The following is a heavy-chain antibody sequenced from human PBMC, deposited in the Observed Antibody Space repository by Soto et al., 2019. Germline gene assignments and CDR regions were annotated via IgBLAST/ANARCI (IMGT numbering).Heavy chain of an antibody. V-gene: IGHV4-34*01. CDR1: GGSFTTYS. J-gene: IGHJ4*02. D-gene: IGHD3-22*01. Sequence: PSETLSLTCAVYGGSFTTYSWSWIRQPPGKGLEWIGEINHIGTTNYNPSLKSRVTISLDTSKNQFSLKLNSVTAADTAVFYCARHGYYHDSDGSFDFWGQGTLVTVSS. CDR3: ARHGYYHDSDGSFDF. CDR2: INHIGTT.